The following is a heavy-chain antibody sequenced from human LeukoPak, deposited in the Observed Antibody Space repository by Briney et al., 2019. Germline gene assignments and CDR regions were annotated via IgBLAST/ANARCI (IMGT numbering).Heavy chain of an antibody. V-gene: IGHV3-30*02. J-gene: IGHJ4*02. CDR2: IRYDGSNK. CDR1: GFTFSSYG. Sequence: GGSLRLSCAASGFTFSSYGMHWVRQAPGKGLEWVAFIRYDGSNKYYADSVKGRFTISRDNSKNTLYLQMNSLRAEGTAVYYCAKDLYDILTGYPDYWGQGTLVTVSS. CDR3: AKDLYDILTGYPDY. D-gene: IGHD3-9*01.